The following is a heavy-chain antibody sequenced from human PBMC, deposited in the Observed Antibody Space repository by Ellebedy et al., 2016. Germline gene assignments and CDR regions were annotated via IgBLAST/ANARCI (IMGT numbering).Heavy chain of an antibody. CDR1: GGTFSSYA. Sequence: SVKVSXXASGGTFSSYAISWVRQAPGQGLEWMGGIIPIFGTANYAQKFQGRVTITADESTSTAYMELSSLRSEDTAVYYCARVGLGDWWYFDLWGRGTLVTVSS. CDR3: ARVGLGDWWYFDL. J-gene: IGHJ2*01. D-gene: IGHD2-21*02. CDR2: IIPIFGTA. V-gene: IGHV1-69*13.